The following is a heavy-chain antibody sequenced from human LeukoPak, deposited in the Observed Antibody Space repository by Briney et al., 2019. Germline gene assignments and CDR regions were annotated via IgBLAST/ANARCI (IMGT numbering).Heavy chain of an antibody. Sequence: GGSLRLSCAASGFTFSSYAMSWVRQAPGKGLEWVSTINGGGVNTHYADSVGGRFTISRDNSKNTLFLQMNSLRDEDTAVYYCAKVFPYYDSSGRYFDYWGQGTLVTVSS. J-gene: IGHJ4*02. V-gene: IGHV3-23*01. CDR1: GFTFSSYA. D-gene: IGHD3-22*01. CDR2: INGGGVNT. CDR3: AKVFPYYDSSGRYFDY.